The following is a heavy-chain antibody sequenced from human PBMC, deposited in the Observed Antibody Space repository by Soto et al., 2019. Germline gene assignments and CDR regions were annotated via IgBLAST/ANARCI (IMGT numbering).Heavy chain of an antibody. Sequence: VKVSCKASGYTFTSYYMHWVRQAPGQGLEWMGIINPSGGSTSYAQKFQGRVTMTRDTSTSTVYMELSSLRSEDTAVYYCASSSWYHDDYMDVWGKGTTVTVSS. CDR3: ASSSWYHDDYMDV. CDR1: GYTFTSYY. J-gene: IGHJ6*03. D-gene: IGHD6-13*01. V-gene: IGHV1-46*01. CDR2: INPSGGST.